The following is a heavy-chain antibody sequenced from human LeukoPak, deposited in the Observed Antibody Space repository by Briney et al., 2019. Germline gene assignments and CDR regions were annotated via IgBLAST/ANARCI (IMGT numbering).Heavy chain of an antibody. CDR1: GGTFSSYA. Sequence: ASVKVSCKAFGGTFSSYAISWVRQAPGQGLEWMGRIIPILGIANYAQKFQGRVTITADKSTSTAYMELSSLRSEDTAVYYCATVSLLWFGETPFDYWGQGTLVTVSS. CDR2: IIPILGIA. CDR3: ATVSLLWFGETPFDY. V-gene: IGHV1-69*04. J-gene: IGHJ4*02. D-gene: IGHD3-10*01.